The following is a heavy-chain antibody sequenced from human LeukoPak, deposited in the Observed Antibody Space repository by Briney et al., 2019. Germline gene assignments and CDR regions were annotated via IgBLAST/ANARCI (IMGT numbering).Heavy chain of an antibody. CDR3: ARDQLLTYYYGSGSYPHYYGMDV. CDR2: ISSSSSYI. J-gene: IGHJ6*02. CDR1: GFTFSDYW. D-gene: IGHD3-10*01. V-gene: IGHV3-21*01. Sequence: GGSLRLSCAASGFTFSDYWMNWVRQAPGRGLEWVSSISSSSSYIYYADSVKGRFTISRDNAKNSLYLQMNSLRAEDTAVYYCARDQLLTYYYGSGSYPHYYGMDVWGQGTTVTVSS.